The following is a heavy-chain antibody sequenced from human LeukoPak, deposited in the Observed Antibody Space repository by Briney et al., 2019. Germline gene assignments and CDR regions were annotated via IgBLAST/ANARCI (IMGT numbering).Heavy chain of an antibody. CDR1: GFTFSSYW. D-gene: IGHD3-10*01. V-gene: IGHV3-7*01. CDR2: IKQDGSEK. CDR3: ASLSWFGELLPY. Sequence: GGSLRLSCAASGFTFSSYWMSWVRQAPGKGLEWVANIKQDGSEKYYVDSVKGRFTISRDNAKNSLYLQMNSLRAEDTAVCYCASLSWFGELLPYWGQGTLVTVSS. J-gene: IGHJ4*02.